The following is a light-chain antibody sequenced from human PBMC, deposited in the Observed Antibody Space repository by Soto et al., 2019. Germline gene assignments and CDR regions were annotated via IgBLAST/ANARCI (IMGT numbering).Light chain of an antibody. Sequence: DMQVTKSPSTLSGSVGSSVTITCRASQTISSCLAWYQQKPGKAPKLLIYKASTLKSGVPSRFSGSGSGTEFTLTISSLQPDDFATYYCQHYKSYSEAFGQGTKVDIK. CDR1: QTISSC. J-gene: IGKJ1*01. CDR2: KAS. CDR3: QHYKSYSEA. V-gene: IGKV1-5*03.